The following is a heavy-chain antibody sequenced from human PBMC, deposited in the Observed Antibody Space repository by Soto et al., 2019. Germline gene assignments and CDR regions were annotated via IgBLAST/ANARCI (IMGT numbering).Heavy chain of an antibody. Sequence: GGSLRLSCAASGFTFSSYSMNWVRQAPGKGLEWVSSISSSSSYIYYADSVKGRFTISRDNAKNSLYLQMNSLRAEDTAVYYCARDSLASPDTAMVTRIVWGQGTLVTVSS. J-gene: IGHJ4*02. V-gene: IGHV3-21*01. D-gene: IGHD5-18*01. CDR3: ARDSLASPDTAMVTRIV. CDR2: ISSSSSYI. CDR1: GFTFSSYS.